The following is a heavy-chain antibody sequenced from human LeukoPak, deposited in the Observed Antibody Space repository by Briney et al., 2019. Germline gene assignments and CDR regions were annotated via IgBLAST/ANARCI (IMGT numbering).Heavy chain of an antibody. CDR3: ARGGVVVVAAHDWFDP. D-gene: IGHD2-15*01. Sequence: GASVKVSCKASGYTFTSYGISWVRQAPGQGLEWMGWISAYNGNTNYAQKLQGRVTMTTDTSTSTAYMELRSLRSDDTAVYYCARGGVVVVAAHDWFDPWGQGTLVTVSS. J-gene: IGHJ5*02. CDR2: ISAYNGNT. V-gene: IGHV1-18*01. CDR1: GYTFTSYG.